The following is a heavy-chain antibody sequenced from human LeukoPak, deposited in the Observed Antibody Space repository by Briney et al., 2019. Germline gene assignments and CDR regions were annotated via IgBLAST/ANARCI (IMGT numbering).Heavy chain of an antibody. CDR2: IHYTGST. CDR1: GGSINGHW. Sequence: PSETLSLTCTASGGSINGHWWSWIRQPPWKTLEWVGYIHYTGSTNYNPSLGSRVSMSLDTSKNQFSLNLNSVTAADTALYYCAGLHFSAAEESGPWGQGILVTVSS. V-gene: IGHV4-59*08. J-gene: IGHJ5*02. CDR3: AGLHFSAAEESGP. D-gene: IGHD6-25*01.